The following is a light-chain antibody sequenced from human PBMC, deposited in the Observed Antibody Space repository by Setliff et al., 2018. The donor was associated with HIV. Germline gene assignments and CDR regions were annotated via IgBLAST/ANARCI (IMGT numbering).Light chain of an antibody. V-gene: IGLV2-14*03. CDR3: SSYTGSGTFG. CDR1: TSDVGGYNY. CDR2: DVT. Sequence: QSALTQPASVSGSPGQSITISCTGTTSDVGGYNYVSWYQQHPGKAPKLMIYDVTNRPSGISDRFSGSKSANTASLTISGLQADDEADYYCSSYTGSGTFGVGGGTKV. J-gene: IGLJ1*01.